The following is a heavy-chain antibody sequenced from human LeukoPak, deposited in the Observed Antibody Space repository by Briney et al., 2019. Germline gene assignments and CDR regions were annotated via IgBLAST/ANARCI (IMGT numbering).Heavy chain of an antibody. CDR3: ARDRGSREDGMDV. J-gene: IGHJ6*02. Sequence: GGSLRLSCAASGFTFSSYAVSWVRQAPGKGLEWVAVIWYDGNNKYYADFVKGRFTISRDNSKNTLYLQLNSLRAEDTAVYNCARDRGSREDGMDVWGQGTTVTVSS. D-gene: IGHD1-26*01. CDR1: GFTFSSYA. V-gene: IGHV3-33*08. CDR2: IWYDGNNK.